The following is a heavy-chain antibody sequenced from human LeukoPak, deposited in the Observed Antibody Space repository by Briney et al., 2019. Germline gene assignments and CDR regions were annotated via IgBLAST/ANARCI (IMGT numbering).Heavy chain of an antibody. V-gene: IGHV4-4*07. CDR2: IYTSGST. D-gene: IGHD3-22*01. CDR1: GGSISSYY. CDR3: VSSGYNPRFYYYYLDV. Sequence: SETLSLTCTVSGGSISSYYWSWIRQPAGKGLEWIGRIYTSGSTNYNPSLRSRATISIDTSSNEFSLKLSSVTAADTAVYYCVSSGYNPRFYYYYLDVWGKGTTVTISS. J-gene: IGHJ6*03.